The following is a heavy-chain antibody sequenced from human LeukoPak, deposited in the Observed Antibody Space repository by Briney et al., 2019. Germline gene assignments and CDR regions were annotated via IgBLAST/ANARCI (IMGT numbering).Heavy chain of an antibody. J-gene: IGHJ6*02. CDR2: IYYSGST. CDR1: GGSLSSYY. V-gene: IGHV4-59*01. CDR3: ARASWDGDYRRYYGMDV. D-gene: IGHD4-17*01. Sequence: SETQSLTCTVSGGSLSSYYWSWIRQPPGKGLEWIGYIYYSGSTNYNPSLKSRVTISVDTSKNQFSLKLSSVTAADTAVYYCARASWDGDYRRYYGMDVWGLGTTVTVSS.